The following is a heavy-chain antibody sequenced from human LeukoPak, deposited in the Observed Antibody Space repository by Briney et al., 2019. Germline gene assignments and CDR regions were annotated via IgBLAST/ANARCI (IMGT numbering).Heavy chain of an antibody. D-gene: IGHD6-19*01. Sequence: ASVKVSCKTSGYTFSSHAIHWVRQAPGQRLEWMGWINTGNANTKYSQKFQGRVTISRDTSASTAYMELSSLRSEDTAVYYCARGSDHTVQNWFDPWGQGTLVTVSS. CDR1: GYTFSSHA. CDR3: ARGSDHTVQNWFDP. J-gene: IGHJ5*02. CDR2: INTGNANT. V-gene: IGHV1-3*04.